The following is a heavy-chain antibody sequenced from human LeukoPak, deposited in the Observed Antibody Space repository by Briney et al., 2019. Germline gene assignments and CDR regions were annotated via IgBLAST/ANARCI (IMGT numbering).Heavy chain of an antibody. Sequence: GGSLRLSCAASGFTFSSYGMHWVRQAPGKGLEWVAIIKQDGSERYYVDSVKGRFTISRDNSRNSLYLQMDILRAEDTAVYYCATDNVYCSRTSCYQIFDYWGQGTLVTVPS. V-gene: IGHV3-7*01. CDR3: ATDNVYCSRTSCYQIFDY. J-gene: IGHJ4*02. D-gene: IGHD2-2*01. CDR2: IKQDGSER. CDR1: GFTFSSYG.